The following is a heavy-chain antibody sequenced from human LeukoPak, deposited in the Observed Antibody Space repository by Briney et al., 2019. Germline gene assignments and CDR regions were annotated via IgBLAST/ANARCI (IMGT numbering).Heavy chain of an antibody. CDR1: GFTVSSNY. Sequence: GGSLRLSCAASGFTVSSNYTSWVRQAPGKGLEWVSVIYSGGSTYYADSVKGRFTISRDNSKNTLYLQMNSLRAEDTALYYCARDKSHSSWTSRYYYYALDVWGQGTTVTVSS. CDR3: ARDKSHSSWTSRYYYYALDV. J-gene: IGHJ6*02. V-gene: IGHV3-53*05. CDR2: IYSGGST. D-gene: IGHD6-19*01.